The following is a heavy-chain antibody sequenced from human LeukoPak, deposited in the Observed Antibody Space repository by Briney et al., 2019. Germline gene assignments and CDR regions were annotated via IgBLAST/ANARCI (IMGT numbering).Heavy chain of an antibody. CDR2: LYHSGST. D-gene: IGHD6-19*01. CDR1: GYSISSGYY. Sequence: SETLSLTCTVSGYSISSGYYWGWLRQPPGKGLEWIGSLYHSGSTYYNPSLKSRVTISVDTSKNQFSLKLSSVTAAATAVYYCAREEAVALCCDYWGQGTLVSVSS. J-gene: IGHJ4*02. V-gene: IGHV4-38-2*02. CDR3: AREEAVALCCDY.